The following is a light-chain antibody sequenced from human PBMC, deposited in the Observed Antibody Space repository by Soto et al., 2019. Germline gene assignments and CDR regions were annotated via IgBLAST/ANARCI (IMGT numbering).Light chain of an antibody. Sequence: QSVLTQPPSASGTPGQRVTISCSGSSSNFGSNTVNWYQQLPGTAPKLLIYSNNQRPSGVPDRFSGSKSGTSASLAISGLQSEDEADYYCAAWDDSLNGHYVFGTGTKVTGL. CDR1: SSNFGSNT. V-gene: IGLV1-44*01. J-gene: IGLJ1*01. CDR2: SNN. CDR3: AAWDDSLNGHYV.